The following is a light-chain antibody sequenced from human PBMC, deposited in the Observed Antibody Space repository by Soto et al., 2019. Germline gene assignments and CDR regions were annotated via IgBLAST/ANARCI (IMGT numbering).Light chain of an antibody. Sequence: QSVLTQPPSASGTPGQRVTLSCSGSSSNIGSNTVNWYQQLPGTAPTLLIYSNNQRHSGVPDRFSDAKSGTSASLAISGLQSEDEADYYCAAWEDSLNGAVFGGGTQLTVL. V-gene: IGLV1-44*01. CDR2: SNN. CDR3: AAWEDSLNGAV. CDR1: SSNIGSNT. J-gene: IGLJ7*01.